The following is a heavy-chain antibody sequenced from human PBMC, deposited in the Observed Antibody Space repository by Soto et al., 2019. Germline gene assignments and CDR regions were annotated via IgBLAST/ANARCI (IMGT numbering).Heavy chain of an antibody. CDR1: GGSISSGNYY. Sequence: PSETLSLICTVSGGSISSGNYYWSWIRQPPGKGLEWIGFISYSGSAYYNPSLKSRVTISVDTSKNQFSLNLSFVTAADTAVYYCATMGTPATGLYYFDYWGQGTLVTVSS. J-gene: IGHJ4*02. CDR3: ATMGTPATGLYYFDY. V-gene: IGHV4-30-4*01. CDR2: ISYSGSA. D-gene: IGHD2-15*01.